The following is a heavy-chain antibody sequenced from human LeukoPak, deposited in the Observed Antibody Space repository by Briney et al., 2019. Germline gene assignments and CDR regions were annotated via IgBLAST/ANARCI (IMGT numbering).Heavy chain of an antibody. CDR2: IHSSGST. CDR3: ARTAAHWYFDL. D-gene: IGHD2-15*01. V-gene: IGHV4-4*07. Sequence: KPSETLSLTCTVSGGSISSYYWSWIRIRQPAGKGLEWIGRIHSSGSTNYNPSLKGRVTMSVDTSKNQFSLSLTSVTAADTAVYYCARTAAHWYFDLWGRGTLVSVSS. J-gene: IGHJ2*01. CDR1: GGSISSYY.